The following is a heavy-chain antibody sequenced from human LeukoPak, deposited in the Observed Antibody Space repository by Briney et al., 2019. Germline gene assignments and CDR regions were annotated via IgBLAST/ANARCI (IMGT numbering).Heavy chain of an antibody. CDR3: ARDDYQLGSYYYGMDV. V-gene: IGHV3-7*01. D-gene: IGHD7-27*01. J-gene: IGHJ6*02. Sequence: GGSLRLSCAASGFTFSSYWMTWVRQAPGKGLEWVANIKPGGSDKYYVGSVKGRFTISRDNAKNSLYLQMNSLRAEDTALYFCARDDYQLGSYYYGMDVWGQGTTVTVSS. CDR1: GFTFSSYW. CDR2: IKPGGSDK.